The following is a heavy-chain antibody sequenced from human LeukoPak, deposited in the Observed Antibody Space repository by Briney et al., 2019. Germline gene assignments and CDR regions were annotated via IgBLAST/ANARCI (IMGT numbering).Heavy chain of an antibody. D-gene: IGHD6-13*01. V-gene: IGHV4-4*07. CDR3: ARRAANYYGMDV. J-gene: IGHJ6*02. CDR1: GGSINSYY. CDR2: IYTSGGT. Sequence: SETLSLTCTVSGGSINSYYWSWIRQPAGKGLEWIGHIYTSGGTNFNPSLKSRVSMSVDTSKNQFSLKLSSVTAADTAVYYCARRAANYYGMDVWGQGTTVTVSS.